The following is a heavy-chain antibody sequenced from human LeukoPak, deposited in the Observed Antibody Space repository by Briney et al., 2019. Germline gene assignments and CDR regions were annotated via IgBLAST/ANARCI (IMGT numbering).Heavy chain of an antibody. Sequence: SETLSVTCTVSGGSISSYYLSWIRQPAGKGVEWIGRIYTSGSTNYNPSLKCRVTMSVDTSKNQFSLKLSSVSAADTAVYYCARDSSGYPLGWFDPGGQGTLVTLPS. CDR1: GGSISSYY. CDR3: ARDSSGYPLGWFDP. D-gene: IGHD3-22*01. CDR2: IYTSGST. V-gene: IGHV4-4*07. J-gene: IGHJ5*02.